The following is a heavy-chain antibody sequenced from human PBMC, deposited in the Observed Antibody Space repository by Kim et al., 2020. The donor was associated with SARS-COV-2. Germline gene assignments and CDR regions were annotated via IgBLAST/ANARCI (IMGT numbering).Heavy chain of an antibody. D-gene: IGHD3-9*01. J-gene: IGHJ6*02. CDR2: TYYTSKFNN. V-gene: IGHV6-1*01. Sequence: SQTLSLTCAISGDTLSTNSAAWNWIRQSPLRGLEWLGRTYYTSKFNNDYAVSVKSRITIIPDTSKNQFSLQLNSVTPEDSAVYFCARRTGYYGAMDVWGQGTTVSVSS. CDR3: ARRTGYYGAMDV. CDR1: GDTLSTNSAA.